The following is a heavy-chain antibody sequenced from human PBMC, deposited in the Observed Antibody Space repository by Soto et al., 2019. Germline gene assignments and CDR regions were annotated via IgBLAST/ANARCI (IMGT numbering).Heavy chain of an antibody. V-gene: IGHV4-59*01. J-gene: IGHJ5*01. Sequence: SETLSLTCTVSGGSISSYYWSWIRQPPGKGLEWIGYIYYSGSTNYNPSLESRVTISVDTSKNQFSLKLSSVTAADTAVYYCARGPITIFGVVIPSWWFDSSGQGTLVTVSS. CDR3: ARGPITIFGVVIPSWWFDS. CDR1: GGSISSYY. D-gene: IGHD3-3*01. CDR2: IYYSGST.